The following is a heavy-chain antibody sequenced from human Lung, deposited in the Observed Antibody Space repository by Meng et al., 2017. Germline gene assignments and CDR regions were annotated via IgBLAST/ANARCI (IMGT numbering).Heavy chain of an antibody. CDR3: ARGPTTMAHDFDY. CDR2: INHSGST. CDR1: GGSFSDYY. V-gene: IGHV4-34*01. D-gene: IGHD4-11*01. Sequence: QVHLQQWGAGLVKPSEPLSLPCVFSGGSFSDYYWSWIRQPPGKELEWIGEINHSGSTNYNPSLESRATISVDTSQNNLSLKLSSVTAADSAVYYCARGPTTMAHDFDYWGQGTLVTVSS. J-gene: IGHJ4*02.